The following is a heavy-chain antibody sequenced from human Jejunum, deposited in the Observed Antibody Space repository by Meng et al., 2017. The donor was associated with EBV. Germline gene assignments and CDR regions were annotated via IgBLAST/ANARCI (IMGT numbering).Heavy chain of an antibody. CDR3: AHKGSGSYPLDY. Sequence: LVNPIQPLTLPCPCSGASSAANGVVVACIRQRPGKALEWLTVIYWDDSRLYSPSLRSRLTITKDTSKTQVVLIMTNMDPVDTATYYCAHKGSGSYPLDYWGQGTLVTVSS. CDR2: IYWDDSR. V-gene: IGHV2-5*02. CDR1: GASSAANGVV. D-gene: IGHD1-26*01. J-gene: IGHJ4*02.